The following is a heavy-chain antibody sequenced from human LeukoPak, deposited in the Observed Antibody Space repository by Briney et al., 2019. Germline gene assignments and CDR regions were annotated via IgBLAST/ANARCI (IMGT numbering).Heavy chain of an antibody. Sequence: SETLSLTCTASGGSISSGDYYWSWIRQPPGKGLEWIGYIYYGGSTYYNPSLKSRFTISVDTSKNQFSLKLSSVTDADTAVYYCARVYYDFYSGYSNWFDPWGQGTLVTVSS. V-gene: IGHV4-30-4*01. CDR3: ARVYYDFYSGYSNWFDP. D-gene: IGHD3-3*01. J-gene: IGHJ5*02. CDR2: IYYGGST. CDR1: GGSISSGDYY.